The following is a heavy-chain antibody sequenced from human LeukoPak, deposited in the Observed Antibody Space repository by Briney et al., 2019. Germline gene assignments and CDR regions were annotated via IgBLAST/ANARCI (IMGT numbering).Heavy chain of an antibody. Sequence: PGGSLRLSCAASGFSFSSYWMHWVRQAPWKGLVWVARISPDGSSALSADSVRGRFTISIDNADNTLYLQLNSLRAEDTAVYYCARVSFCPRCHFDYWGQGTLVTVSS. CDR2: ISPDGSSA. D-gene: IGHD2/OR15-2a*01. V-gene: IGHV3-74*03. CDR3: ARVSFCPRCHFDY. J-gene: IGHJ4*02. CDR1: GFSFSSYW.